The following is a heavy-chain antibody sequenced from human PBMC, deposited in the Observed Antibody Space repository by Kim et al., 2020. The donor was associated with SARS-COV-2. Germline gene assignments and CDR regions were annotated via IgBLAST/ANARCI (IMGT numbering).Heavy chain of an antibody. CDR3: ARQTYYYDSSGYSAPQDFDY. CDR2: IYYSGST. Sequence: SETLSLTCTVSGGSISSSSYYWGWIRQPPGKGLEWIGSIYYSGSTYYNPSLKSRVTISVDTSKNQFSLKLSSVTAADTAVYYCARQTYYYDSSGYSAPQDFDYWGEGTLVTVSS. D-gene: IGHD3-22*01. CDR1: GGSISSSSYY. J-gene: IGHJ4*02. V-gene: IGHV4-39*01.